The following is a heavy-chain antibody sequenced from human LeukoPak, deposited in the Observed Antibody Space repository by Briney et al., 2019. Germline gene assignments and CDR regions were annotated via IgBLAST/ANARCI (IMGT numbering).Heavy chain of an antibody. Sequence: PSETLSLTCAVSGYSISSGYYWGWIRQPPGKGLEWIGSIYHSGSTYYNPSLKSRVTISVDTPKNQFSLKLSSVTAEDTAVHYWATSELDNARTTWFEPWAQGTVVTVSS. D-gene: IGHD1-1*01. CDR2: IYHSGST. CDR3: ATSELDNARTTWFEP. V-gene: IGHV4-38-2*01. CDR1: GYSISSGYY. J-gene: IGHJ5*02.